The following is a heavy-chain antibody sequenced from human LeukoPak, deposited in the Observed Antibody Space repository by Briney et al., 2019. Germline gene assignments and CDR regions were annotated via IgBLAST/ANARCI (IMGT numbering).Heavy chain of an antibody. CDR1: GGSMSSSSYY. D-gene: IGHD2-15*01. CDR2: IYYSVST. J-gene: IGHJ5*02. Sequence: SETLSLTCTVSGGSMSSSSYYWGWIRQPPGKGLEWSGSIYYSVSTYYNPSLKSRVTISVDTSKNQFSLKLSSVTAADTAVYYCARLSLVAASWFDPWGQGTLVTVSS. V-gene: IGHV4-39*01. CDR3: ARLSLVAASWFDP.